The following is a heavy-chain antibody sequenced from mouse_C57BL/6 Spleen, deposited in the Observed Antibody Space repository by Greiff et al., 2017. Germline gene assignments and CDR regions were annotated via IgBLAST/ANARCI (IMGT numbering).Heavy chain of an antibody. J-gene: IGHJ1*03. CDR3: TTEDYYGSSDDWYFDV. CDR1: GFNIKDDY. D-gene: IGHD1-1*01. Sequence: VQLQQSGAELVRPGASVKLSCTASGFNIKDDYMHWVKQRPEQGLEWIGWIDPENGDTEYASKFQGKATITADTSSNTAYLQLSSLTSEDTAVYYCTTEDYYGSSDDWYFDVWGTGTTVTVSS. V-gene: IGHV14-4*01. CDR2: IDPENGDT.